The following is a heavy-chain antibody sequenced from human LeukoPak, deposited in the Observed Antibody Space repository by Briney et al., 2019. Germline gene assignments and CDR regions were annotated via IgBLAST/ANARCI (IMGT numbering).Heavy chain of an antibody. CDR3: AREPIYYYDSSGYVDA. V-gene: IGHV3-66*02. Sequence: PGGSLRLSCAASGFTVSSNYMSWVRQAPGKGLEWVSVIYSGGSTYYADYVKGRFTISRDSSKNTLYLQMNSLRAEDTAVYYCAREPIYYYDSSGYVDAWGQGTMVTVSS. D-gene: IGHD3-22*01. CDR2: IYSGGST. CDR1: GFTVSSNY. J-gene: IGHJ3*01.